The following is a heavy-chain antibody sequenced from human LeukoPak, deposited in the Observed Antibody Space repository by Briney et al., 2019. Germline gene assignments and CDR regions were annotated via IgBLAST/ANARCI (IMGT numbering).Heavy chain of an antibody. J-gene: IGHJ6*03. CDR2: IKQDGSEK. D-gene: IGHD1/OR15-1a*01. CDR3: AREGTGSYMDV. CDR1: GFTFSSYS. Sequence: GGSLRLSCAASGFTFSSYSMSWVRQAPGKGLEWVANIKQDGSEKYYVDSVKGRFTISRDNAKNTLYPQVNSLRVEDTAVYYCAREGTGSYMDVWGKGTTVTVSS. V-gene: IGHV3-7*01.